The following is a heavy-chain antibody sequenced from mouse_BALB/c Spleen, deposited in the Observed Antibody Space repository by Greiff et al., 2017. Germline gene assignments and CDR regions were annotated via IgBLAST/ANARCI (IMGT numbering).Heavy chain of an antibody. CDR3: AREGNYVGNWYFDV. D-gene: IGHD2-1*01. V-gene: IGHV1-67*01. J-gene: IGHJ1*01. Sequence: QVQLQQSGPELVRPGVSVKISCKGSGYTFTDYAMHWVKQSHAKSLEWIGVISTYYGNTNYNQKFKGKATMTVDKSSSTAYMELARLTSEDSAIYYCAREGNYVGNWYFDVWGAGTTVTVSS. CDR1: GYTFTDYA. CDR2: ISTYYGNT.